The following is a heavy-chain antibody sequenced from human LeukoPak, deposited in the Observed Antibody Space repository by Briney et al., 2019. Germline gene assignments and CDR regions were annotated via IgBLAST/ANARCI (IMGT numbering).Heavy chain of an antibody. V-gene: IGHV3-21*01. D-gene: IGHD5-18*01. CDR1: GFTFSSYS. J-gene: IGHJ4*02. CDR2: ISSSSSYI. CDR3: ARDRGYSYGFYYFDY. Sequence: GGSLRLSCAASGFTFSSYSMNWVRQAPGKGLEWVSSISSSSSYIYYADSVKGRFTNSRDNAKNSLYLQMNSLRAEDTAVYYCARDRGYSYGFYYFDYWGQGTLVTVSS.